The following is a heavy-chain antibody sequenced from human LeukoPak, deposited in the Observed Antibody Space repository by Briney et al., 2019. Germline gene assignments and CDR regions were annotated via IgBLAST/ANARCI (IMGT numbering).Heavy chain of an antibody. CDR3: ARGSSQWPDY. J-gene: IGHJ4*02. D-gene: IGHD6-19*01. Sequence: GGSLRLSCAASGFTFSNYWMSWVRQAPGKGLEWVANINQDGSEKYYVDSVKGRFTISRDNAKNSLYLQMNSLRAEDTGVYYRARGSSQWPDYWGPGTLVTVSS. CDR1: GFTFSNYW. V-gene: IGHV3-7*03. CDR2: INQDGSEK.